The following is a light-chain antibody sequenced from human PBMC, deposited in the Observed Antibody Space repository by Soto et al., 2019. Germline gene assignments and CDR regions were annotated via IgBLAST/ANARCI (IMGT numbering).Light chain of an antibody. CDR1: QGISSY. V-gene: IGKV1-9*01. CDR2: AAS. Sequence: SPVHQYPSFPSASVRDRVTIPFLASQGISSYLAWYQQKPGKAPKLLIYAASTLQSGVPSRFSGSGSGTEFTLTISSLQPEDFATYYCQQLNSYPITFGQGTRLEI. CDR3: QQLNSYPIT. J-gene: IGKJ5*01.